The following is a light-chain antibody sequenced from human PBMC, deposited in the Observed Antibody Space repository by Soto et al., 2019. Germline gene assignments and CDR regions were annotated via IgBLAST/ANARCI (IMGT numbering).Light chain of an antibody. CDR3: QQYNSYPWP. CDR1: QSISSW. V-gene: IGKV1-5*03. Sequence: DIQMTQSPSTLSASVGDRVTITCRASQSISSWLAWYQQKPGKAPKLLMYKSSSLESGVPSRFSGSGSGSEVTLTISSLQPDDFETYYCQQYNSYPWPFGQGTKVE. CDR2: KSS. J-gene: IGKJ1*01.